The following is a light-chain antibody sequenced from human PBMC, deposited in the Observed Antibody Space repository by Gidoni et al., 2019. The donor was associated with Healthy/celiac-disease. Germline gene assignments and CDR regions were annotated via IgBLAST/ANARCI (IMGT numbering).Light chain of an antibody. CDR3: QQYYSTPSYT. Sequence: DIVMTQSPDSLAVSLGERATINCKSSQSVLYSSNNKNYLAWYQQKPGQPPKLLIYWASTRESGVPDRFSGSGSGDTDFTLTISSLQAEDVAVYYCQQYYSTPSYTFXQXTKLEIK. J-gene: IGKJ2*01. CDR2: WAS. CDR1: QSVLYSSNNKNY. V-gene: IGKV4-1*01.